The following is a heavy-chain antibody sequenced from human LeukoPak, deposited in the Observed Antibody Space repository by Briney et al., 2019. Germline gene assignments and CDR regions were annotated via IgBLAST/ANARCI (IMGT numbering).Heavy chain of an antibody. D-gene: IGHD6-19*01. Sequence: SETLSLTCTVSGYSISSGFYWGWIRQPPGKGLEWIGSIYHSGNTYYNPSLKSRVTISADTSKNQFSLRLSSVTAADTAVYYCARDLIAVSLYYFDYWGQGTLVTVSS. V-gene: IGHV4-38-2*02. CDR3: ARDLIAVSLYYFDY. CDR2: IYHSGNT. J-gene: IGHJ4*02. CDR1: GYSISSGFY.